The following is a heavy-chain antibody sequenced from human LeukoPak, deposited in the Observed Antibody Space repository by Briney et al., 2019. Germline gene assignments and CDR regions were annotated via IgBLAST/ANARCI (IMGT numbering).Heavy chain of an antibody. CDR2: ISYDGSNK. Sequence: GRSLRLSCAASGFTFSSYAMHWVRQAPGKGLEWVAVISYDGSNKYYADSVKGRFTISRDNSKNTLYLQMNSLRAEDTAVYYCARWYSGYDPKALDYWGQGTLVTVSS. V-gene: IGHV3-30*04. D-gene: IGHD5-12*01. CDR3: ARWYSGYDPKALDY. J-gene: IGHJ4*02. CDR1: GFTFSSYA.